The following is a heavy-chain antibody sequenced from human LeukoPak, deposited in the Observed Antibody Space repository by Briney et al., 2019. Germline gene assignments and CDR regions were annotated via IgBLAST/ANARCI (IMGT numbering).Heavy chain of an antibody. J-gene: IGHJ2*01. CDR2: ISSSSSYI. Sequence: GGSLRLSCAASGFTFSDYYMSWIRQAPGKGLEWVSSISSSSSYIYYADSVKGRFTISRDNAKNSLYLQMNSLRAEDTAVYYCARDRGTVTDFWYFDLWGRGTLVTVSS. D-gene: IGHD4-17*01. V-gene: IGHV3-11*06. CDR3: ARDRGTVTDFWYFDL. CDR1: GFTFSDYY.